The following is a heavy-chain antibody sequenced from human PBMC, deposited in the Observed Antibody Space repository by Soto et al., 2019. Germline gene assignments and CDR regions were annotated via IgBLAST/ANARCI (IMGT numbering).Heavy chain of an antibody. D-gene: IGHD3-22*01. CDR3: ARGFYYYDSSGYYPGGMDV. J-gene: IGHJ6*02. V-gene: IGHV4-38-2*01. Sequence: SETLSLTCAVSGYSISSGYYWGWIRQPPGKGLEWIGSIYHSGSTYYNPSLKSRVTISVDTSKNQFSLKLSSVTAADTAVYYCARGFYYYDSSGYYPGGMDVWGQGTTVTVSS. CDR1: GYSISSGYY. CDR2: IYHSGST.